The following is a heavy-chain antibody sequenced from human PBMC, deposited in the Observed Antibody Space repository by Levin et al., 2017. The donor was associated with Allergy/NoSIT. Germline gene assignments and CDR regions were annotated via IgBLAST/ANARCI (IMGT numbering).Heavy chain of an antibody. J-gene: IGHJ4*02. D-gene: IGHD6-6*01. Sequence: GGSLRLSCAASGFTISYYGMHWVRQAPGKGLEWLAVISFNGNNQYSADSVKGRFTISRDNSKNTLSLQMNSLRPEDTAVYYCAKDETEYSRGGGLDYWGQGTLVTVSS. CDR1: GFTISYYG. CDR3: AKDETEYSRGGGLDY. V-gene: IGHV3-30*18. CDR2: ISFNGNNQ.